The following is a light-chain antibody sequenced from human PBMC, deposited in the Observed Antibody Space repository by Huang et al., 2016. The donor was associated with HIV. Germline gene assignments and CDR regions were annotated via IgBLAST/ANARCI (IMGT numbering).Light chain of an antibody. CDR1: QSVSSY. CDR3: QQRSSWPLT. V-gene: IGKV3-11*01. Sequence: EIVLTQSPATLSLSPGERATLSCRASQSVSSYLVWYQHKPGQAPRRLIYDASNRATGIPARFSGSGSGTDFTLTISSLEPEDFAVYYCQQRSSWPLTFGGGTKVEVK. J-gene: IGKJ4*01. CDR2: DAS.